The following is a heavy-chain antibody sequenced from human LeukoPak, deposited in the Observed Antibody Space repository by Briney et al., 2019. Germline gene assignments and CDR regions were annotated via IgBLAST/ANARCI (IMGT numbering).Heavy chain of an antibody. V-gene: IGHV3-11*01. J-gene: IGHJ4*02. CDR2: IISSAGTI. CDR3: ARTIGTGPLGHFDY. Sequence: GGSLSLSCVASTFMFSNSYMSGIRQAPGKVLEGMSYIISSAGTIFYADSVEGRFTVSRDNTKNSLYLQMNALRADDTAVYYCARTIGTGPLGHFDYWGQGTLVTVSS. CDR1: TFMFSNSY. D-gene: IGHD3/OR15-3a*01.